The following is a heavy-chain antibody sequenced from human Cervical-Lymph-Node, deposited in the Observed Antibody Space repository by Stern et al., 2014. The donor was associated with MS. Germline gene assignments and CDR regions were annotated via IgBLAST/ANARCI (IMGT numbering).Heavy chain of an antibody. CDR1: GFTFRNYA. V-gene: IGHV3-30*03. J-gene: IGHJ4*02. Sequence: VQQVESGGGVVQPGKSLRLSCAGSGFTFRNYAMHWVRQAPGKGLEWVSVISYDGANKYYADSVKGRFIISRDNSKNTVYLQMNSLRTEDTAIYYCARKSLTATGNDYWGQGTLVTVSS. CDR2: ISYDGANK. D-gene: IGHD3-9*01. CDR3: ARKSLTATGNDY.